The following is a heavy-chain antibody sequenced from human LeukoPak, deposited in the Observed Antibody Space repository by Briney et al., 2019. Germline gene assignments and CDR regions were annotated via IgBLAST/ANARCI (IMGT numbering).Heavy chain of an antibody. Sequence: PGGSLRLSCAASGFTFSFYWMSWVRQAPGKGLEWVANIKQDGSEKYYVDSVKGRFTIPRDNADRSLYLQMTSLRVEDTAVYFCASRYCTGVNCFAASYMCMDVWGKGTTVTVSS. V-gene: IGHV3-7*01. CDR1: GFTFSFYW. J-gene: IGHJ6*03. CDR2: IKQDGSEK. CDR3: ASRYCTGVNCFAASYMCMDV. D-gene: IGHD2-8*02.